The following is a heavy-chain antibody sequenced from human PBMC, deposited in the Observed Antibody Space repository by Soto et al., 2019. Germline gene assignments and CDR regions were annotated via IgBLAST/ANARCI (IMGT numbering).Heavy chain of an antibody. CDR3: ARDVLRFLECFPNWFDP. J-gene: IGHJ5*02. V-gene: IGHV1-18*01. D-gene: IGHD3-3*01. Sequence: QVQLVQSGAEVKKPGASVKVSCKASGYTFTSYGISWVRHAPGQGLEWMGWISAYNGNTNYAQKLQGRVTMTTDTSTSTADMELRSLRSDDTAVYYCARDVLRFLECFPNWFDPWGQGTLVTVSS. CDR1: GYTFTSYG. CDR2: ISAYNGNT.